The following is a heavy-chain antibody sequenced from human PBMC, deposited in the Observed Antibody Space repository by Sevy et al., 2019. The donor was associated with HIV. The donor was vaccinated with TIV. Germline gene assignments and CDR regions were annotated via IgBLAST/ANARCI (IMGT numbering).Heavy chain of an antibody. Sequence: GGSLRLSCAASGFTFSSYAMHWARQAPGKGLEWVAVISYDGDNKYYEDSVKGRITISRDNSRNTVYLQMNSLRAEDTAVYYCAKGLADCSGGICYSAVDYHVMDVWGQGTTVTVSS. CDR2: ISYDGDNK. V-gene: IGHV3-30*18. CDR3: AKGLADCSGGICYSAVDYHVMDV. CDR1: GFTFSSYA. J-gene: IGHJ6*02. D-gene: IGHD2-15*01.